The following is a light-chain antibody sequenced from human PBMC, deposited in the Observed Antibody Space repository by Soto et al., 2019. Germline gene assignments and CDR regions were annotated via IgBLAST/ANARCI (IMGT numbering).Light chain of an antibody. Sequence: DIVMTQSPLSLHVTPGEPASISCRSSQSLLHSNGYNYLDWYLQKPGQSPQLLIYLGSNRASGVPDRCSGSGSGTDFTLKIRSVEAEDVGVYYCMQALQTRLTFGGGTKVEIK. CDR2: LGS. J-gene: IGKJ4*01. CDR3: MQALQTRLT. CDR1: QSLLHSNGYNY. V-gene: IGKV2-28*01.